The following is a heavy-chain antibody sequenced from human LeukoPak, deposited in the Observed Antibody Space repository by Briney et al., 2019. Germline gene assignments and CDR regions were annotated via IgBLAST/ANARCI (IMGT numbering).Heavy chain of an antibody. CDR3: ARDSSSWSYYYYGMDV. V-gene: IGHV3-21*01. CDR2: ISSSSSYI. J-gene: IGHJ6*02. Sequence: GGSLRLSCAASGFTFSSYSMNWVRQAPGKGLEWVSSISSSSSYIYYADPVKGRFTISRDNAKNSLYLQMNSLRAEDTAVYYCARDSSSWSYYYYGMDVWGQGTTVTVSS. CDR1: GFTFSSYS. D-gene: IGHD6-13*01.